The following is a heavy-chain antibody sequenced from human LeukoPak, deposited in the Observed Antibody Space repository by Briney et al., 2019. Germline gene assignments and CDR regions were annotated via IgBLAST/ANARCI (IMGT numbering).Heavy chain of an antibody. CDR3: ARDHPTRSGWEYYFDY. CDR1: GYTFTSYG. J-gene: IGHJ4*02. D-gene: IGHD6-19*01. CDR2: ISAYNGNT. Sequence: ASVTVSCKASGYTFTSYGISWVRQAPGQGLEWMGWISAYNGNTNYAQKLQGRVTITTDTSTSTAYMELRSLRSDDTAVYYCARDHPTRSGWEYYFDYWGQGTLVTVSS. V-gene: IGHV1-18*01.